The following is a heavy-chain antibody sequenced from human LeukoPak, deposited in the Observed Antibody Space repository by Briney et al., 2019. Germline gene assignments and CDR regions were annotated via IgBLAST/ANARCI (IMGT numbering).Heavy chain of an antibody. V-gene: IGHV3-30*02. J-gene: IGHJ3*02. CDR3: AKNPGATLAFDI. CDR2: IRYDGSNK. D-gene: IGHD1-26*01. Sequence: GGSLRLSCAASGFTFSSYGMHWVRQAPRKGLEWVAFIRYDGSNKYYADSVKGRFTISRDNSKNTLYLQMNSLRAEDTAVYYCAKNPGATLAFDIWGQGTMVTVSS. CDR1: GFTFSSYG.